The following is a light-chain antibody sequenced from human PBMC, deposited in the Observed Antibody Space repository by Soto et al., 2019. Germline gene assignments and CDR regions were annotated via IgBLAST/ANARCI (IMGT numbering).Light chain of an antibody. CDR1: HTISSW. CDR3: RHYDSYSEA. CDR2: KKS. J-gene: IGKJ1*01. V-gene: IGKV1-5*03. Sequence: DIQMTPSPSTLSGSVGDRVTITCRASHTISSWLAWYQQKPGKAPKLLIYKKSTLNSGVPSKFSGSGSGTEFTLPISSLQPDDFAPDYCRHYDSYSEAFGQGTKVEFK.